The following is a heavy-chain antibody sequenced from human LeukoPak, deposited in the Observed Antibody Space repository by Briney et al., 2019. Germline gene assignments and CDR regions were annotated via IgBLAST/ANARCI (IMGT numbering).Heavy chain of an antibody. CDR1: GYSISSGYY. J-gene: IGHJ6*03. V-gene: IGHV4-38-2*01. CDR2: IYHSGST. D-gene: IGHD1-20*01. Sequence: PSETLSLTCAVSGYSISSGYYWGWIRQPPGKGLEWIGSIYHSGSTYYNPSLKSRVTISVDTSKNQFSLKLSSVTAADTAVYYCARVTGTAYYYYYYMDVWGKGTTATVSS. CDR3: ARVTGTAYYYYYYMDV.